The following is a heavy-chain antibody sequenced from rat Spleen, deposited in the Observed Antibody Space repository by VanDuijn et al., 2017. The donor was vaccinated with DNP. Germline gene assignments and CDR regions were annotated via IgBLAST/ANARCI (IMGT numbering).Heavy chain of an antibody. V-gene: IGHV5S10*01. CDR2: IVYDGSGT. J-gene: IGHJ4*01. CDR3: ATHGSISTISTGAMDV. D-gene: IGHD1-2*01. Sequence: EVQLVESGGGLVQPGRSLKLSCAASGFTFSNCNMAWVRQAPKKGLEWVATIVYDGSGTYYGDSVTGRFTISRDNAKTTLYLQMDSLRSEDTATYYCATHGSISTISTGAMDVWGQGTSVTVSS. CDR1: GFTFSNCN.